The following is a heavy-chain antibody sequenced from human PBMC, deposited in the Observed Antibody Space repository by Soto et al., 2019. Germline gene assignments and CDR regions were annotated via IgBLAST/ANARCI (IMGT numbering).Heavy chain of an antibody. CDR2: INGGNGNT. J-gene: IGHJ2*01. CDR1: GYTFTNYA. Sequence: QVQLVQSGAEVKTPGASVKVSCKASGYTFTNYAIHWVRQAPGQRLEWMGGINGGNGNTKYSQKFQGRVTITRDTSASTAYMELSSLRSEDTAVFYCARSGYSSGWYHWYFDFWGRGTLVTVSS. V-gene: IGHV1-3*01. D-gene: IGHD6-19*01. CDR3: ARSGYSSGWYHWYFDF.